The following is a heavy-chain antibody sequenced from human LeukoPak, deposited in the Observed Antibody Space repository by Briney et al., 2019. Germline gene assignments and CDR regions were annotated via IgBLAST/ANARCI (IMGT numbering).Heavy chain of an antibody. J-gene: IGHJ6*02. CDR2: INPSGGST. Sequence: ASVKVSCRASGYTFTSYYMHWARQAPGQGLEWMGIINPSGGSTSYAQKFQGRVTMTRDTSTSTVYMELSSLRSEDTAVYYCARDTTDYYDSSGYYLAYYYYYGMDVWGQGTTVTVSS. V-gene: IGHV1-46*01. CDR1: GYTFTSYY. CDR3: ARDTTDYYDSSGYYLAYYYYYGMDV. D-gene: IGHD3-22*01.